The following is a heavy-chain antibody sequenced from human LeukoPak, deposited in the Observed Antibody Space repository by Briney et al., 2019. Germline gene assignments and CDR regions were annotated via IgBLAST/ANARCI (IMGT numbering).Heavy chain of an antibody. CDR1: GFPFSSYG. Sequence: PGGSLRLSCAASGFPFSSYGMHWVRQAPGKGLEWVAAISNDGNNKFYADSVKGRFTISRDNSKNTLYLQMNSLRAEDTAVYYCAKDGGSCYFVSVCYYYYYMDVWGKGTTVTISS. J-gene: IGHJ6*03. D-gene: IGHD2-15*01. V-gene: IGHV3-30*18. CDR2: ISNDGNNK. CDR3: AKDGGSCYFVSVCYYYYYMDV.